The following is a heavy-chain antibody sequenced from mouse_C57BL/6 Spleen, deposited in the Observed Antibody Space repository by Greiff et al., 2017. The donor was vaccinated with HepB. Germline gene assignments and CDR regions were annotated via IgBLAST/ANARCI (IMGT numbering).Heavy chain of an antibody. CDR1: GYAFSSSW. D-gene: IGHD1-1*01. V-gene: IGHV1-82*01. CDR3: ARTITTVVAKDWYFDV. CDR2: IYPGDGDT. Sequence: QVQLQQSGPELVKPGASVKISCKASGYAFSSSWMNWVKQRPGKGLEWIGRIYPGDGDTNYNGKFKGKATLTADKSSSTAYMQLSSLTSEDSAVYCCARTITTVVAKDWYFDVWGTGTTVTVSS. J-gene: IGHJ1*03.